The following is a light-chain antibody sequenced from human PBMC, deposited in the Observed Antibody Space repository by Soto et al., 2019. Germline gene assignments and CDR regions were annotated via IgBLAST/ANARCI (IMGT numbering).Light chain of an antibody. CDR1: SSNIGSNT. J-gene: IGLJ3*02. CDR2: SNN. Sequence: QSVLTQPPSASGTPGQRVTISCSGSSSNIGSNTVNWYQQLPGTAPKLLIYSNNQRPSGVPDRFSGSKSGASASLAIRGLQSDDEADYYCAAWDDSLNGLWVFGGGTKLTVL. V-gene: IGLV1-44*01. CDR3: AAWDDSLNGLWV.